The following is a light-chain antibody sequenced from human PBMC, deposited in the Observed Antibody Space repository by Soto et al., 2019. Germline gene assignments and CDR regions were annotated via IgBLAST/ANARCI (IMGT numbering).Light chain of an antibody. J-gene: IGKJ1*01. CDR3: QQYGTSPPWT. Sequence: EIVLTQSPGTLSLSPGERATLSCRASQSVSSSYLAWYHQKPGQAPRLLIYGGSSRATGIPDRFSGSESGTDFTLSISRLEPEDFAVYYCQQYGTSPPWTFGQGTKVEIK. V-gene: IGKV3-20*01. CDR1: QSVSSSY. CDR2: GGS.